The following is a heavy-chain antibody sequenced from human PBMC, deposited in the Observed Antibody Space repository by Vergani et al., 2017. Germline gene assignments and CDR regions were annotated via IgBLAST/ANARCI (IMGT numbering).Heavy chain of an antibody. V-gene: IGHV4-59*01. D-gene: IGHD4-11*01. CDR3: ARDNYDYSNYGSETLNWFDP. J-gene: IGHJ5*02. CDR1: GGSISSYY. Sequence: QVQLQESGPGLVKPSETLSLTCTVSGGSISSYYWSWIRQPPGTGLEWIGYIYYSGSTNYNPSLKSRVTISVDTSKNQFSLKLSSVTAADTAVYYCARDNYDYSNYGSETLNWFDPWGQGTLVTFSS. CDR2: IYYSGST.